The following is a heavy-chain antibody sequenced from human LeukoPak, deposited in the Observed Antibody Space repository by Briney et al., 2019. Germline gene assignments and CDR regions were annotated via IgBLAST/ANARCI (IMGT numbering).Heavy chain of an antibody. D-gene: IGHD4-11*01. CDR2: IRYDGSNK. Sequence: GGSLRLSCAASGFTFSSYGMHWVRQAPGKGLEWVAFIRYDGSNKYYADSVKCRFTISRDNSKNALYLQMNSLRAEDTAVYYCAKDSGNYALPLDYWGQGTLVTVSS. CDR3: AKDSGNYALPLDY. J-gene: IGHJ4*02. V-gene: IGHV3-30*02. CDR1: GFTFSSYG.